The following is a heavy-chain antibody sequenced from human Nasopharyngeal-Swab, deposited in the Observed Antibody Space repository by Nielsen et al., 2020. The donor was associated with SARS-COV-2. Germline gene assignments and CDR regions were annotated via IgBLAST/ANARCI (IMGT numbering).Heavy chain of an antibody. V-gene: IGHV3-21*01. J-gene: IGHJ4*02. Sequence: GESLKISCAASGFTFTDYVMNWVRQAPGKGLEWVSSISTTSDYIYYADSVTGRFTISRDNARNSLHLQMHSLRAEDTAVYYCVRDGYFDWSFGYWGQGTLVTVSS. CDR1: GFTFTDYV. CDR3: VRDGYFDWSFGY. CDR2: ISTTSDYI. D-gene: IGHD3-9*01.